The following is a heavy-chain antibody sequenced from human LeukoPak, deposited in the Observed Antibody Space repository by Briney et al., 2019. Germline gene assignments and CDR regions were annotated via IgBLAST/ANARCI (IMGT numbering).Heavy chain of an antibody. D-gene: IGHD6-13*01. V-gene: IGHV1-8*01. CDR2: MDPNSGNT. Sequence: ASVKVSCKASAYTFTSYDINRVRQATGQGLEWMGWMDPNSGNTAYAQKFQGRVTMTRDTSISTAYMELSSLRSEDTAVYYCARGHGPGGSRWPNLDHWGQGTLVTVSS. CDR3: ARGHGPGGSRWPNLDH. J-gene: IGHJ4*02. CDR1: AYTFTSYD.